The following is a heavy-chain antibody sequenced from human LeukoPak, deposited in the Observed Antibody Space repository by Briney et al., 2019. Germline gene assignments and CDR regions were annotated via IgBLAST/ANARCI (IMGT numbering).Heavy chain of an antibody. CDR3: ARVRGGYYDILTGYLRPNWFDP. V-gene: IGHV1-8*01. Sequence: ASVKVSCKASGYTFTSYEINWVRQATGQGLEWIGLMKPNSCNTGYAQKLQGRVTMTRNTSISTAYMELSSLRSEDTAVYYCARVRGGYYDILTGYLRPNWFDPWGQGTLVTVSS. CDR2: MKPNSCNT. CDR1: GYTFTSYE. J-gene: IGHJ5*02. D-gene: IGHD3-9*01.